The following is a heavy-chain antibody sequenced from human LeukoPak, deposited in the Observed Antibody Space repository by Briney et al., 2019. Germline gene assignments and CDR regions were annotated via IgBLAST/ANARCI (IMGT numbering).Heavy chain of an antibody. CDR3: ARDDTIFGVVNPRNNAFDI. D-gene: IGHD3-3*01. V-gene: IGHV4-59*01. CDR1: GGSISSYY. J-gene: IGHJ3*02. CDR2: MYYSGST. Sequence: SETLSLTCTVSGGSISSYYWSWIRQPPGKGLEWIGYMYYSGSTNYNPSLKSRVTISVDTSKNQLSLKLSSVTAADTAVYYCARDDTIFGVVNPRNNAFDIWGQGTMVTVSS.